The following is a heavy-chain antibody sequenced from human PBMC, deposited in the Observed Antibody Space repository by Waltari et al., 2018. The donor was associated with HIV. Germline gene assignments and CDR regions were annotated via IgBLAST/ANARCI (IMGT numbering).Heavy chain of an antibody. V-gene: IGHV3-9*01. J-gene: IGHJ6*02. Sequence: DVQLVESGGGLALPGRSLRLSCTASRFKFSDYSSPPVRQSPGKGLEWVSGFSWSSGSIGYADSVKGRFTISRDKARNSLYLDMNILRPEDTAVYYCVKDRGIAVRPPYYFGLDVWGQGTTVTVSS. D-gene: IGHD6-6*01. CDR3: VKDRGIAVRPPYYFGLDV. CDR2: FSWSSGSI. CDR1: RFKFSDYS.